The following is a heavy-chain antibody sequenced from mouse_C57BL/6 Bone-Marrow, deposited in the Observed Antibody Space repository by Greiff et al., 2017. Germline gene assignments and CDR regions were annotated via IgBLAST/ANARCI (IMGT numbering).Heavy chain of an antibody. CDR2: IDPSDSYT. D-gene: IGHD1-1*01. CDR1: GYTFTSYW. Sequence: QVQLQQPGAELVRPGTSVKLSCKASGYTFTSYWMHWVKQRPGQGLEWIGVIDPSDSYTNYNQKFKGKATLTVDTSSSTAYMQLSSLTSEDSAVYYCARGRITTVPGYFDVWGTGTTVTVSS. CDR3: ARGRITTVPGYFDV. V-gene: IGHV1-59*01. J-gene: IGHJ1*03.